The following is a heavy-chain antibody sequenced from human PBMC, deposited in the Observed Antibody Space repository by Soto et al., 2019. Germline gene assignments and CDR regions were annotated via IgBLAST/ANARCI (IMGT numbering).Heavy chain of an antibody. J-gene: IGHJ4*01. Sequence: HPGGSLRLSCAASGITFSNFPMSWVRQPPGKGLEWVSAISGTGRTKYYAESVKGRFTISRDDSRNTLYLQMSSLRAEDTAVYYCAKWLSSSITAPLDYWGQGTLVTVSS. CDR1: GITFSNFP. CDR2: ISGTGRTK. CDR3: AKWLSSSITAPLDY. V-gene: IGHV3-23*01. D-gene: IGHD6-6*01.